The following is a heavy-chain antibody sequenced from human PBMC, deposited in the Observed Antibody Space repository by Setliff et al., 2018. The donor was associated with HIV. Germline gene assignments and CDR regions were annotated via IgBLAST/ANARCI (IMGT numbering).Heavy chain of an antibody. D-gene: IGHD1-26*01. Sequence: PSETLSLTCTVSGGSISDSDFYWSWIRQHPGKALEWIGYIYYTGRTSFNPSLRSRPALSLDTSENQFSLTLTSVTAADTAVYYCARGAKWGDFLNYFDYWGQGALVTVSS. J-gene: IGHJ4*02. CDR2: IYYTGRT. CDR1: GGSISDSDFY. CDR3: ARGAKWGDFLNYFDY. V-gene: IGHV4-31*03.